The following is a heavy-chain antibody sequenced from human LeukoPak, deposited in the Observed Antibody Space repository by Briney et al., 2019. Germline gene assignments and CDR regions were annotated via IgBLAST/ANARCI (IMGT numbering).Heavy chain of an antibody. CDR1: GGSFSGHY. CDR3: AGYCSSTSCLEGMDV. V-gene: IGHV4-34*01. J-gene: IGHJ6*02. CDR2: INHSGST. Sequence: SETLSLTCAVYGGSFSGHYWSWIRQPPGKGLEWIGEINHSGSTNYNPSLKSRVTISVDTSKNQFSLKLSSVTAADTAVYYCAGYCSSTSCLEGMDVWGQGTTVTVSS. D-gene: IGHD2-2*01.